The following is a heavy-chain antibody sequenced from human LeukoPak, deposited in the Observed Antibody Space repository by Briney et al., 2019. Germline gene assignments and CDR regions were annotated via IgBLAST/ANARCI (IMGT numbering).Heavy chain of an antibody. CDR3: ARSRGVRFFDP. J-gene: IGHJ5*02. CDR2: ISSSSSTI. Sequence: PGGSLRLSCAASGFTFSSYSMNWVRQAPGKGLEWVSYISSSSSTIYYADSVKGRFTISRDNAKNSLYLQMNSLRAEDTAVYYCARSRGVRFFDPWGQGTLVTVSS. V-gene: IGHV3-48*01. D-gene: IGHD3-10*01. CDR1: GFTFSSYS.